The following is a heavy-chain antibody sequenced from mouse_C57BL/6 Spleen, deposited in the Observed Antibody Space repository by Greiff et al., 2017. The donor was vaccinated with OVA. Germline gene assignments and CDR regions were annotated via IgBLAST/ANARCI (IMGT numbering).Heavy chain of an antibody. J-gene: IGHJ3*01. D-gene: IGHD4-1*01. CDR2: IYPSDSET. CDR1: GYTFTSYW. Sequence: VQLQQPGAELVRPGSSVKLSCKASGYTFTSYWMDWVKQRPGQGLEWIGNIYPSDSETHYNQKFKDKATLTVDKSSSTAYMQLSSLTSEDSAVYCCAREGPWGDWFAYWGQGTLVTVSA. CDR3: AREGPWGDWFAY. V-gene: IGHV1-61*01.